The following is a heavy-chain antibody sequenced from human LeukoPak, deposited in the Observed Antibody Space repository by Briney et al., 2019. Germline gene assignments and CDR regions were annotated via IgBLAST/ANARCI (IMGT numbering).Heavy chain of an antibody. D-gene: IGHD1-14*01. J-gene: IGHJ4*02. CDR2: ISYDGSNK. Sequence: GGSLRLSCAASGFTFSSYGMHWVRQAPGKGLEWVAVISYDGSNKYYADSVKGRFTISRDNSKNTLYLQMNSLRAEDTAVYYCARITYRGQFDYRGQGNLVTVPS. CDR3: ARITYRGQFDY. CDR1: GFTFSSYG. V-gene: IGHV3-30*03.